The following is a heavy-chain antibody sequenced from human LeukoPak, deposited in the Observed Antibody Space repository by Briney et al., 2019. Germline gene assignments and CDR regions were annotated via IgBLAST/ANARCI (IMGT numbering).Heavy chain of an antibody. Sequence: SETLSLTCSVSGDSISSYYWSWIRKPPGKGLEWIGNIYYSGSPNYNPSLKSRVTISLDTSENQFSLRLSSVTAADTAVDYCTRDRRAAGSIFDYWGQGTLVTVSS. V-gene: IGHV4-59*01. CDR2: IYYSGSP. D-gene: IGHD6-13*01. J-gene: IGHJ4*02. CDR1: GDSISSYY. CDR3: TRDRRAAGSIFDY.